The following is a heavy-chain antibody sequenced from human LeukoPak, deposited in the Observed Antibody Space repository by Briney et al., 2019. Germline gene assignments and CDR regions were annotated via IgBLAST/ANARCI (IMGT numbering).Heavy chain of an antibody. V-gene: IGHV4-31*03. J-gene: IGHJ3*01. CDR1: GASTRSAGYY. D-gene: IGHD3-22*01. CDR3: ARAGNYDSYALDF. Sequence: SSETLSLTCTVSGASTRSAGYYWGWVRQNSGKGLEWIGYISHSGTTYYNPSPKRRVNISIDTSKRQFSLKLSSVTAADTALYYCARAGNYDSYALDFWGQGTMVTVSS. CDR2: ISHSGTT.